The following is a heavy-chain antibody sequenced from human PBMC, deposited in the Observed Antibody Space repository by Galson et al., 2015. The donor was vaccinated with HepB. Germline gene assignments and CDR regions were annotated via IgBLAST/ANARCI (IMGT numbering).Heavy chain of an antibody. CDR2: ISYSGST. CDR1: GDSIRSGSYY. J-gene: IGHJ3*02. D-gene: IGHD3-10*01. CDR3: ARSSSLWFGSLSVPDAFDI. Sequence: TLSLTCTVSGDSIRSGSYYWSWIRQPPGRGLEWIGHISYSGSTWYNPSLKSRITISLDTSNNQFSLKLTSVTAADTAVYYCARSSSLWFGSLSVPDAFDIWGQGTMITVSS. V-gene: IGHV4-31*03.